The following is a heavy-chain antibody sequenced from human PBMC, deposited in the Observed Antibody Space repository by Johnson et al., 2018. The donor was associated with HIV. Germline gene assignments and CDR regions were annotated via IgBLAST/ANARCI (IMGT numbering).Heavy chain of an antibody. Sequence: QVQLVESGGGVVQPGRSLRLSCAASGFSFSTYNMHWVRHAPGRGLEWVAFISYDGRTKYYADSVKGRFTISRDNSKNTLYLQMNSLRAEDTALYYCAKGGDYGEDDAFDIWGPGTMVTVSS. V-gene: IGHV3-30*18. CDR2: ISYDGRTK. CDR3: AKGGDYGEDDAFDI. J-gene: IGHJ3*02. D-gene: IGHD2-21*01. CDR1: GFSFSTYN.